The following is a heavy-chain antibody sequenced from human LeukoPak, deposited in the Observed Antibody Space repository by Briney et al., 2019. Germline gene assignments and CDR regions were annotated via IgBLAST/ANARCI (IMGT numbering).Heavy chain of an antibody. CDR2: ISGSGGST. CDR3: AKAHARNYDFWSGSDYYYGMDV. J-gene: IGHJ6*02. CDR1: GFTFSSYA. V-gene: IGHV3-23*01. D-gene: IGHD3-3*01. Sequence: GGSLRLSCAASGFTFSSYAMSWVRQAPGKGLEWVSAISGSGGSTYYADSVKGRFTISRDNSKNTLYLQMNSLRAEDTAVYYCAKAHARNYDFWSGSDYYYGMDVWGQGTTVTVPS.